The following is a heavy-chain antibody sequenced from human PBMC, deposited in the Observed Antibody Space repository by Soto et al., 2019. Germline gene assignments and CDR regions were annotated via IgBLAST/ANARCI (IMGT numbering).Heavy chain of an antibody. CDR3: ARTHGPAASGE. CDR2: INHSGST. D-gene: IGHD4-17*01. J-gene: IGHJ4*02. V-gene: IGHV4-34*01. CDR1: GGSFSGYY. Sequence: QVQLQQWGAGLLKPSETLSLTCAVYGGSFSGYYWSWIRQPPGKGLEWIGEINHSGSTNYNPSLKSRVTISVDTSKNQSSLKLSSVTAADTAVYYCARTHGPAASGEWGQGTLVTVSS.